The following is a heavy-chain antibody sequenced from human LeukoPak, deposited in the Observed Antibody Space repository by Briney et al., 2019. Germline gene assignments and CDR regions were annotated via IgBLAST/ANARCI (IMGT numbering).Heavy chain of an antibody. Sequence: PGGSLRLSCAASGFAFSNHYMNWVRQAPGKGLEWVSSISSGSSSIYYADSVKGRFTISRDNAKSSLYLQMNSLRAEDTAVYYCARDGSYYSFDYWGQGTLVTVSS. D-gene: IGHD1-26*01. V-gene: IGHV3-21*01. CDR3: ARDGSYYSFDY. J-gene: IGHJ4*02. CDR1: GFAFSNHY. CDR2: ISSGSSSI.